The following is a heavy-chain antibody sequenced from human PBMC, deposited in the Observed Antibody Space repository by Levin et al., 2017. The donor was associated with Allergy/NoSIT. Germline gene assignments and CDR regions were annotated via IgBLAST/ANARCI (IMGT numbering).Heavy chain of an antibody. CDR2: ISSSSNYI. CDR3: AREMEESSGYYAFDI. Sequence: PGGSLRLSCAGSGFTFSSYSMNWVRQAPGKGLEWVSSISSSSNYIYYADSVKGRFTISRNNAKNSLYLQMNSLRAEDTAVYYCAREMEESSGYYAFDIWGQGTMVTVSS. D-gene: IGHD3-22*01. J-gene: IGHJ3*02. CDR1: GFTFSSYS. V-gene: IGHV3-21*01.